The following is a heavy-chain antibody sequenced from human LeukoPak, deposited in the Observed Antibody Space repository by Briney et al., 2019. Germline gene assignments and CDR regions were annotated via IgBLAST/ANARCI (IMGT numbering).Heavy chain of an antibody. D-gene: IGHD3-22*01. CDR3: AKSSYYDASGYYREFYFDS. V-gene: IGHV3-23*01. CDR1: GFTFSNYA. CDR2: ISGSGGST. J-gene: IGHJ4*02. Sequence: GGSLRLSCAVSGFTFSNYAMSWVRQAPGKGLEWVSSISGSGGSTHYVDSVKGRFTISRDKTKNTLYLQMNSLRAEDTAVYYCAKSSYYDASGYYREFYFDSWGQGTLVTVSS.